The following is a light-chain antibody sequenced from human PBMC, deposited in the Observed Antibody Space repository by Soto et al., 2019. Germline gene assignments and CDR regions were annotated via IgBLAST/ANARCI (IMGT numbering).Light chain of an antibody. J-gene: IGKJ2*01. V-gene: IGKV3-15*01. CDR2: GAS. Sequence: ERVMTQSPATLSVSPGKWATLSCRASQRVSSNLAWYQQKCGQTPRLLIYGASTGATGFPARFSGSGSGTEVTLTISSLPSEDFAVYYCQQYNNWPRTFGQGTKLEI. CDR1: QRVSSN. CDR3: QQYNNWPRT.